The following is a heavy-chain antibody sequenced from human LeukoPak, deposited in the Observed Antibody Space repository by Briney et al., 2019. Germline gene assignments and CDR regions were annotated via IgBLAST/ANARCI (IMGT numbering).Heavy chain of an antibody. Sequence: GGSLRLSCAASGFTFSSYSMNWVRQAPGKGLEWVSSISSSSSYIYYADSVKGRFTISRDNAKNSLYLQMNSLRAEDTAVYYCARKKSYYYGAGSYGFDYGAREPLVTFS. V-gene: IGHV3-21*01. CDR3: ARKKSYYYGAGSYGFDY. CDR1: GFTFSSYS. CDR2: ISSSSSYI. J-gene: IGHJ4*02. D-gene: IGHD3-10*01.